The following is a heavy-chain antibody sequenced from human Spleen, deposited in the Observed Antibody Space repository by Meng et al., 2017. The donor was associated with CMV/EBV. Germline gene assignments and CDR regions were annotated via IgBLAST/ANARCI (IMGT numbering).Heavy chain of an antibody. Sequence: SETLSLTCTVSGGSVNNGSYYWNWIRQPPGKGLEWIGFIYYSGTTDYNPSLKSRVTMSVDTSKNHFSLKLSSVTAADTAVYYCARGGRYYDFWSGYPSHFDYWGQGTLVTVSS. CDR2: IYYSGTT. V-gene: IGHV4-61*03. D-gene: IGHD3-3*01. CDR1: GGSVNNGSYY. CDR3: ARGGRYYDFWSGYPSHFDY. J-gene: IGHJ4*02.